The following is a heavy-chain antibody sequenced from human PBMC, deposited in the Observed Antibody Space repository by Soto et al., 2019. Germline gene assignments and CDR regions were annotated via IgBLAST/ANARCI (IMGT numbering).Heavy chain of an antibody. CDR3: AKAANGWFSAFDI. Sequence: EVQLLESGGGLVQPGGSLRLSCAASGFTFSSYAMSWVRQAPGKGLEWVSAISGSGGTTYYADSVKGRFTFSRDNSKSTLYLQMNSLRAEDTAVYYCAKAANGWFSAFDIWGPGTMVTVSS. J-gene: IGHJ3*02. V-gene: IGHV3-23*01. CDR1: GFTFSSYA. CDR2: ISGSGGTT. D-gene: IGHD6-19*01.